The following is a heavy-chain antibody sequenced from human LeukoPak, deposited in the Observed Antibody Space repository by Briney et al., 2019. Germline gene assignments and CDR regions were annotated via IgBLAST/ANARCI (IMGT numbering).Heavy chain of an antibody. CDR3: ARGFRIVVVPAAINTEFDP. D-gene: IGHD2-2*02. CDR1: GVSFSGYY. CDR2: INHSGST. Sequence: PSETLSLTCAVYGVSFSGYYWSWIRQPPGKGLEWIGEINHSGSTNYNPSLKSRVTISVDTSKNQFSLKLSSVTAADTAVYYCARGFRIVVVPAAINTEFDPWGQGTLVTVSS. J-gene: IGHJ5*02. V-gene: IGHV4-34*01.